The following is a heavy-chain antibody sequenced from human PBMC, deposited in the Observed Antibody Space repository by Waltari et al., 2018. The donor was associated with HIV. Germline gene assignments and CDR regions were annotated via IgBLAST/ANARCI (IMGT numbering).Heavy chain of an antibody. Sequence: QVQLVESGGGVVQPGRSLRLSCAASGFSFSAYALHWVRQPPGKGLQWVALITYDGINEYYAASVKGRVSISRDNSNNTLFLQMNSLRAEDTAVYYCARAVSSGWQYYYGMDVWGQGTTVTVSS. V-gene: IGHV3-30*01. D-gene: IGHD6-19*01. CDR2: ITYDGINE. J-gene: IGHJ6*02. CDR1: GFSFSAYA. CDR3: ARAVSSGWQYYYGMDV.